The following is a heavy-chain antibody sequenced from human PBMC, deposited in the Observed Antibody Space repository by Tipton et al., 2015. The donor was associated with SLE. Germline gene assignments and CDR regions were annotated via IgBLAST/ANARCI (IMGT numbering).Heavy chain of an antibody. V-gene: IGHV3-11*01. CDR1: GFTFSDYY. CDR3: AKRGIAAAGEGGLDAFDI. D-gene: IGHD6-13*01. J-gene: IGHJ3*02. CDR2: ISSSGSTI. Sequence: QLVQSGGGLVQPGRSLRLSCAASGFTFSDYYMSWIRQAPGKGLEWVSYISSSGSTIYYADSVKGRFTISRDNAKNSLYLQMNSLRAEDTALYYCAKRGIAAAGEGGLDAFDIWGQGTMVTVSS.